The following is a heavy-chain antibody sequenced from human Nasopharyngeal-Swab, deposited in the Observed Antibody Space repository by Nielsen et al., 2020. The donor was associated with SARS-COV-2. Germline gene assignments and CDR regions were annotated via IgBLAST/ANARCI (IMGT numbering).Heavy chain of an antibody. CDR2: ITGNGGLT. CDR1: GFTFSSYT. Sequence: GGSLRLSCAASGFTFSSYTMTWVRQAPGKGLEWVSAITGNGGLTYYADSVKDRFSISRDNSKNTQYLQMNSLRAEDTAFYYCARVYSGTSYWTPMGARFDPWGQGTLVTVSS. J-gene: IGHJ5*02. CDR3: ARVYSGTSYWTPMGARFDP. D-gene: IGHD1-26*01. V-gene: IGHV3-23*01.